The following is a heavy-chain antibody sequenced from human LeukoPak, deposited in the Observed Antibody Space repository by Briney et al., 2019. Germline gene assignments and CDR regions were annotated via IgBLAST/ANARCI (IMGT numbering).Heavy chain of an antibody. D-gene: IGHD3-22*01. J-gene: IGHJ4*02. CDR1: GFTFSSYG. V-gene: IGHV3-30*18. CDR2: ISNDGSDK. Sequence: GGSLRLSCAASGFTFSSYGIHWVRQAPGKGLEWVAVISNDGSDKSYADSVKGRFTISRDNSKNTLYLQMDSLRAEDTAVYFCAKGTVIVGYYFDSWGQGTLVTVSS. CDR3: AKGTVIVGYYFDS.